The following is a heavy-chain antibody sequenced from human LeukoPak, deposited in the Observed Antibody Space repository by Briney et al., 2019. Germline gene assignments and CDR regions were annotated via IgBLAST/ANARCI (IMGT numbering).Heavy chain of an antibody. V-gene: IGHV3-23*01. Sequence: GGPLRLSCATSVFTFSNCGMSWVRQAPGKGLQWLSVIGGDGTTYYADSVKGRFTVSRDNSENTLYLQMNSLRAEDTAVYYCAKGPYGLGIYYGMDVWGQGTTVTV. D-gene: IGHD3-10*01. J-gene: IGHJ6*02. CDR2: IGGDGTT. CDR3: AKGPYGLGIYYGMDV. CDR1: VFTFSNCG.